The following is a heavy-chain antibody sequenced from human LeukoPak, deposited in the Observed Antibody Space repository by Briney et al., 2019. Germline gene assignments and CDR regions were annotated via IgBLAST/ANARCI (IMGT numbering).Heavy chain of an antibody. V-gene: IGHV4-39*07. CDR2: IYYSGST. D-gene: IGHD6-13*01. CDR1: GGSISSSSYY. J-gene: IGHJ4*02. Sequence: PSETLSLTCTVSGGSISSSSYYWGWIRQPPGKGLEWIGSIYYSGSTYYNPSLKSRVTISVDTSKNQFSLKLSSVTAADTAVYYCARDVRVKAAAGRDFDYWGQGTLVTVSS. CDR3: ARDVRVKAAAGRDFDY.